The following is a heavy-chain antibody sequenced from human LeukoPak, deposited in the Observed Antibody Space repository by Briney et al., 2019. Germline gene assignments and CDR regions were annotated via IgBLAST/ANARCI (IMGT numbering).Heavy chain of an antibody. Sequence: SETLSLTCAVYGGSFSGYYWSWIRQPPGKGLEWIGEINHSGSTNYNPSLKSRVTISVDTSKNQFSLKLSSVTAADTAVYYCASGYYYDSSGYYYPSYFDYWGQGTLVTVSS. CDR1: GGSFSGYY. CDR2: INHSGST. D-gene: IGHD3-22*01. J-gene: IGHJ4*02. V-gene: IGHV4-34*01. CDR3: ASGYYYDSSGYYYPSYFDY.